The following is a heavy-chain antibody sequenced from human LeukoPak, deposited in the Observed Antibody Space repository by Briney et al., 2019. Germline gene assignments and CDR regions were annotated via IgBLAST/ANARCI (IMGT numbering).Heavy chain of an antibody. CDR3: ARDLGQYYDTSDNWFDP. CDR2: ISYDGSNK. J-gene: IGHJ5*02. V-gene: IGHV3-30*04. CDR1: GFTFSSYA. D-gene: IGHD3-22*01. Sequence: EGSLRLSCATSGFTFSSYAMHWVRQAPGKGLEWVAVISYDGSNKYYADSVKGRFTISRDNAKNTLYLQMNSLRAEDTAVYYCARDLGQYYDTSDNWFDPWGQGTLVTVSS.